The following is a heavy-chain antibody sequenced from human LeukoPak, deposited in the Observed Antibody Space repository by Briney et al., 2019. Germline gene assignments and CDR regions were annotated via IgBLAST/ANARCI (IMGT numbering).Heavy chain of an antibody. J-gene: IGHJ4*02. D-gene: IGHD3-10*01. CDR2: ISYDGSSR. CDR3: ARDLVRGDITSVDF. V-gene: IGHV3-30*03. CDR1: GFTFGSYG. Sequence: PGGSLRLSCAASGFTFGSYGMHWVRQAPGKGLEWVAGISYDGSSRYSADSVKGRLTISRDNSKNTGFLQMNSLRAEDTAVYYCARDLVRGDITSVDFWGQGTLVTVSS.